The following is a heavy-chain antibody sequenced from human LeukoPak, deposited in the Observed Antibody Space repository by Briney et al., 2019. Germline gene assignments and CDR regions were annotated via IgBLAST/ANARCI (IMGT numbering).Heavy chain of an antibody. Sequence: GGSLRLSCAASGFTFSSYSMNWVRQAPGKGLEWVSSISSSSSYIYYADSVKGRFTISRDNAKNSLYLQMNSLRAEDTAVYYCARERRVPAAIDLYYGMDVWGQGTTVTVSS. CDR3: ARERRVPAAIDLYYGMDV. D-gene: IGHD2-2*02. V-gene: IGHV3-21*01. CDR1: GFTFSSYS. CDR2: ISSSSSYI. J-gene: IGHJ6*02.